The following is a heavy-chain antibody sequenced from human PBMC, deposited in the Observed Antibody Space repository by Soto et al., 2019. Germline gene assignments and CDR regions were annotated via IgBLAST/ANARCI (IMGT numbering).Heavy chain of an antibody. CDR3: AREAAPLTGYCSSTSCSGGMDV. Sequence: SVKVSCKASGGTFSSYAISWVRQAPGQGLEWMGGIIPIFGTANYAQKFQGRVTITADESTSTAYMELSSLRSEDTAVYYCAREAAPLTGYCSSTSCSGGMDVWGQGTTVTVSS. D-gene: IGHD2-2*01. J-gene: IGHJ6*02. CDR1: GGTFSSYA. CDR2: IIPIFGTA. V-gene: IGHV1-69*13.